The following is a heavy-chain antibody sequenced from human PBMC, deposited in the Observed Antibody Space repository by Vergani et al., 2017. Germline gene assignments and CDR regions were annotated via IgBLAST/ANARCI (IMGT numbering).Heavy chain of an antibody. J-gene: IGHJ6*02. CDR3: ATDPSTVKLGYYYYGMDV. V-gene: IGHV1-69*08. CDR2: IIPILGIA. D-gene: IGHD4-17*01. Sequence: QVQLVQSGAEVKKPGSSVKVSCKASGGTFSSYTINWVRQATGQGLEWMGRIIPILGIANYAQKFQGRVTMTADNSTSTAYLELSSLRSEDTAVYYCATDPSTVKLGYYYYGMDVWGQGTTVTVSS. CDR1: GGTFSSYT.